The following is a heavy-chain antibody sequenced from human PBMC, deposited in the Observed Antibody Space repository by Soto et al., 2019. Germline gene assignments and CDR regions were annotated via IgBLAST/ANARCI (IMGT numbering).Heavy chain of an antibody. D-gene: IGHD3-22*01. J-gene: IGHJ4*02. CDR2: ISFDGNYK. V-gene: IGHV3-30*03. CDR3: ATEYDSSGYYPDY. CDR1: GFTFSSYG. Sequence: GWSLRLSCAASGFTFSSYGMHWVRQAPGKGLEWLAFISFDGNYKYHADSVKGRFTISRDNSKNTLFLEMSSLRAEDTAVYYCATEYDSSGYYPDYWGQGTLVTVSS.